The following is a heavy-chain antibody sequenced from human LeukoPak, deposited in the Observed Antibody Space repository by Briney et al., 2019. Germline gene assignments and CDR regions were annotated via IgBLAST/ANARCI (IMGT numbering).Heavy chain of an antibody. Sequence: GGSLRLSCAASGLTFSTFWMTWVRQAPGKGLEGVANIKEDGSEKYYVDSLKGRFTISRDNAKNSLYLQMNSLRDEDTAVYYCARMKGCSSTTCYFAIYWGQGTLVTVSS. J-gene: IGHJ4*02. CDR3: ARMKGCSSTTCYFAIY. V-gene: IGHV3-7*05. CDR2: IKEDGSEK. D-gene: IGHD2-2*01. CDR1: GLTFSTFW.